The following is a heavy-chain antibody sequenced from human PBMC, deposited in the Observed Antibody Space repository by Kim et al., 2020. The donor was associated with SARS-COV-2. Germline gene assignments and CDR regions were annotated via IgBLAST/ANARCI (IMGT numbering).Heavy chain of an antibody. CDR1: GGTFSSYA. J-gene: IGHJ2*01. CDR2: IIPIFGTA. V-gene: IGHV1-69*13. Sequence: SVKVSCKASGGTFSSYAISWVRQAPGQGLEWMGGIIPIFGTANYAQKFQGRVTITADESTSTAYMELSSLRSEDTAVYYCARTPEMDIVVVVAATYWYFDLWGRGTLVTVSS. CDR3: ARTPEMDIVVVVAATYWYFDL. D-gene: IGHD2-15*01.